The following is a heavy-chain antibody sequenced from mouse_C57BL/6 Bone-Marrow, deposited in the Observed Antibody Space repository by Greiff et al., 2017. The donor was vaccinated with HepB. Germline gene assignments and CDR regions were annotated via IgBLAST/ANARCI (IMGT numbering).Heavy chain of an antibody. Sequence: VKLMESGAELARPGASVKLSCKASGYTFTSYGISWVKQSTGQGLEWIGEIYPRSGNTYYNEKFKGKATLTADKSSSTAYMELRSLTSEDSAVYFCAREIPYYYGSSYENYWGQGTTLTVSS. V-gene: IGHV1-81*01. CDR2: IYPRSGNT. CDR1: GYTFTSYG. D-gene: IGHD1-1*01. CDR3: AREIPYYYGSSYENY. J-gene: IGHJ2*01.